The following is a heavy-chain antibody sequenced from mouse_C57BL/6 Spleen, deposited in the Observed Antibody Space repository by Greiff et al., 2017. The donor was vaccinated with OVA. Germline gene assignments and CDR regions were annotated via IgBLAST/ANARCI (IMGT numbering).Heavy chain of an antibody. V-gene: IGHV5-17*01. CDR2: ISSGSSTI. J-gene: IGHJ3*01. Sequence: DVMLVESGGGLVKPGGSLKLSCAASGFTFSDYGMHWVRQAPEKGLEWVAYISSGSSTIYYADTVKGRSTITRDNAKNTLFLQMTSLRSEDTDMYYCARPGFAYWGQGTLVTVSA. CDR3: ARPGFAY. CDR1: GFTFSDYG.